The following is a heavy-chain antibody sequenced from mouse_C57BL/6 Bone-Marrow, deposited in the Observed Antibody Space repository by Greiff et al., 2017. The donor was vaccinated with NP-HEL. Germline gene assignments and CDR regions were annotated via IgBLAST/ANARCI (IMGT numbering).Heavy chain of an antibody. V-gene: IGHV5-9*01. CDR2: ISGGGGNT. CDR3: ARRKLRAMDY. D-gene: IGHD1-1*01. Sequence: DVHLVESGGGLVKPGGSLKLSCAASGFTFSSYTMSWVRQTPEKRLEWVATISGGGGNTYYPDSVKGRFTISRDNAKNTLYLQMSSLRSEDTALYYCARRKLRAMDYWGQGTSVTVSS. CDR1: GFTFSSYT. J-gene: IGHJ4*01.